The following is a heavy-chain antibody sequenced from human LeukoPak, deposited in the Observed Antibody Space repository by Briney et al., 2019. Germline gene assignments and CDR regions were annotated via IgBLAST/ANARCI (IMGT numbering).Heavy chain of an antibody. V-gene: IGHV1-3*01. CDR1: GYTFTSYA. J-gene: IGHJ4*02. CDR3: AREGAYGDYYFDY. CDR2: INAGNGNT. Sequence: ASVKVSCKASGYTFTSYAMHWVRQAPGQRLEWMGWINAGNGNTKYSQKFQGRVTITRDTSASTAYMELSSLRSEDTAVYYCAREGAYGDYYFDYWGQGTPVTVSS. D-gene: IGHD4-17*01.